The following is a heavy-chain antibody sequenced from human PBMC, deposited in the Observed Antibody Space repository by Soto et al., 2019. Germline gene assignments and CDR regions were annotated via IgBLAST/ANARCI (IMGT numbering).Heavy chain of an antibody. Sequence: ASETLSLTCAVSGYSISSGYYWGWIRQPPGKGLEWIGSLYHSGSTSYNPSLKSRVTISVDTSKNQFSLKLTSVTAADTAVYYCARMYGYSYGYLDYWGQGTQVTVS. CDR2: LYHSGST. J-gene: IGHJ4*02. V-gene: IGHV4-38-2*01. CDR1: GYSISSGYY. CDR3: ARMYGYSYGYLDY. D-gene: IGHD5-18*01.